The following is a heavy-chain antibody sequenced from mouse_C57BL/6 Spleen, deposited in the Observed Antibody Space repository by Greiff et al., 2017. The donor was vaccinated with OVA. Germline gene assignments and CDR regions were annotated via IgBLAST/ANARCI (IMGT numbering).Heavy chain of an antibody. CDR1: GYTFTSYW. V-gene: IGHV1-64*01. J-gene: IGHJ3*01. CDR2: IHPNSGSN. Sequence: QVQLQQPGAELVKPGASVKLSCKASGYTFTSYWMHWVKQRPGQGLEWIGMIHPNSGSNNYNEKFESKATLTVDKSSSTAYMQLSSLTSEDSAVYYCARITTAAWFAYWGQGTLVTVSA. CDR3: ARITTAAWFAY. D-gene: IGHD1-2*01.